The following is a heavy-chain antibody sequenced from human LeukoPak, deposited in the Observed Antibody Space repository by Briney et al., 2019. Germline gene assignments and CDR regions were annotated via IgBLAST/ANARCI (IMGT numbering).Heavy chain of an antibody. CDR1: GASSSGYY. CDR2: INHTGST. J-gene: IGHJ6*04. D-gene: IGHD3-3*01. Sequence: PSETLSLTCAVYGASSSGYYWAWIRQPPGKGLEWIGEINHTGSTTYNPSLKSRVTMSVDTSKNRFSLKLNSVTAADTAVYYCARGRLRFLEMDVWGKGTMVTVSS. CDR3: ARGRLRFLEMDV. V-gene: IGHV4-34*01.